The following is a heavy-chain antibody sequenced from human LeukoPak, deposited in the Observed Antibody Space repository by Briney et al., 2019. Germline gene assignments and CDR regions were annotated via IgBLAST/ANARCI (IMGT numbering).Heavy chain of an antibody. V-gene: IGHV1-46*01. J-gene: IGHJ4*02. Sequence: GASVKVSCKASGYTFTGYYMHWVGQAPGQGLEWMGIISPSGGSTSYAQKFQGRVTMTRDMSTSTVYMELSSLRSEDTAVYYCARADDMTTVTIGAHYWGQGTLVTVSS. CDR1: GYTFTGYY. CDR3: ARADDMTTVTIGAHY. CDR2: ISPSGGST. D-gene: IGHD4-17*01.